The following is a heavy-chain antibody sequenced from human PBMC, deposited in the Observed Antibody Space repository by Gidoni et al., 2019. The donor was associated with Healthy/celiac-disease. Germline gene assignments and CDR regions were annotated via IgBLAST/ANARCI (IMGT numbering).Heavy chain of an antibody. V-gene: IGHV1-69*01. Sequence: QVQLVQSGAEVKKPGSSVKVSCKASGGTFSSYAISWVRQAPGQGLEWMGGIIPIFGTANYAQKFQGRVTITADESTSTAYMELSSLRSEDTAVYYCARDWVGDTAMAAPYGMDVWGQGTTVTVSS. CDR3: ARDWVGDTAMAAPYGMDV. CDR1: GGTFSSYA. CDR2: IIPIFGTA. D-gene: IGHD5-18*01. J-gene: IGHJ6*02.